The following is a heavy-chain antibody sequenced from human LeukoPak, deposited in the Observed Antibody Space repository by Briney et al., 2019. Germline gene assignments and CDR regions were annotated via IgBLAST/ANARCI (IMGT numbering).Heavy chain of an antibody. Sequence: GGSLRLSCAASGFPFSNAWMSWVRQPPGKGLEWFGRIKSKTDCGTTDYAVPVTGRFTISRDDSKNTLFLQMNSLKIEDTAVYFCATDRSVAGTAFDYWGQGTVVTVSS. CDR2: IKSKTDCGTT. J-gene: IGHJ4*02. D-gene: IGHD6-19*01. CDR3: ATDRSVAGTAFDY. V-gene: IGHV3-15*01. CDR1: GFPFSNAW.